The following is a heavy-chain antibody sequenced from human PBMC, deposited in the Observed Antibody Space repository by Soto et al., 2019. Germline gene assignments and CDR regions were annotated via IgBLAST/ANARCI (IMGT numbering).Heavy chain of an antibody. J-gene: IGHJ5*02. CDR1: GYTFTSYY. D-gene: IGHD2-15*01. CDR3: ARDAVVVVAATHFNWFDP. Sequence: ASVKVSCKASGYTFTSYYIHWVRQAPGQGLEWMGIINPSGGSTSYAQKFQGRVTMTRDTSTSTVYMELSSLRSEDTAVYYCARDAVVVVAATHFNWFDPWGQGTLVTVSS. V-gene: IGHV1-46*01. CDR2: INPSGGST.